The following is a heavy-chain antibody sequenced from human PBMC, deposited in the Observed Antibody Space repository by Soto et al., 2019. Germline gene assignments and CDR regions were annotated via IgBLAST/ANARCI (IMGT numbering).Heavy chain of an antibody. V-gene: IGHV4-30-4*01. J-gene: IGHJ4*02. CDR2: LYYSGFT. Sequence: QVQLQESGPGLVKPSQTLSLTCTVSGGSISSGDYYWSWIRQPPGKGLEWIGYLYYSGFTYYNPSLNSRLTMSVDTSKNQFSLKLSSVIAADTAVYYCARSDNYVPFDHWGQGTLVTVSS. CDR3: ARSDNYVPFDH. CDR1: GGSISSGDYY. D-gene: IGHD4-4*01.